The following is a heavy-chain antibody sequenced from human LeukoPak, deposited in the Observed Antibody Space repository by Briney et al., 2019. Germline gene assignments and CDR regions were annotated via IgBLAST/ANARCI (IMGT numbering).Heavy chain of an antibody. J-gene: IGHJ5*02. D-gene: IGHD2-15*01. V-gene: IGHV3-23*01. CDR3: AKEVVVAAKVPNWSDP. Sequence: GGSLRPSCAASGFTVSSYGMSWVRQAPGKGLGWVSSISGSGGSTYYADSVKGRFTISRDNSKNTLYLQMNSLRAEDTAVYYCAKEVVVAAKVPNWSDPWGQGTLVTVSS. CDR1: GFTVSSYG. CDR2: ISGSGGST.